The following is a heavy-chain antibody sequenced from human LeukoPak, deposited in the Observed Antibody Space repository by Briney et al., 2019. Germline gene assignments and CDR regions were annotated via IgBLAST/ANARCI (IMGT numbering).Heavy chain of an antibody. V-gene: IGHV3-30*03. CDR3: ARISYGGQFDY. Sequence: RSGGSLRFSCAASGFTFSSYGMHWVRQAPGKGLEWVAVISYDGSNKYYADSVKGRFTISRDNSKNTLYLQMNSLRAEDTAVYYCARISYGGQFDYWGQGTLVTVSS. CDR1: GFTFSSYG. J-gene: IGHJ4*02. CDR2: ISYDGSNK. D-gene: IGHD4-23*01.